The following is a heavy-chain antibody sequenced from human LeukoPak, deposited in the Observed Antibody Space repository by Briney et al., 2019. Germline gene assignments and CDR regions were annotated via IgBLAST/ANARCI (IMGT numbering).Heavy chain of an antibody. Sequence: PGGSLRLSCAASGFTFSSYAMSWVRQAPGKGLEWVSAISGSGDSTYYADSVKGRFTISRDNSKNTLYLQMNSLRAEDTAVYYCAKGIGSGSYYLFDYWGQGTLSPSPQ. CDR3: AKGIGSGSYYLFDY. J-gene: IGHJ4*02. D-gene: IGHD3-10*01. CDR2: ISGSGDST. V-gene: IGHV3-23*01. CDR1: GFTFSSYA.